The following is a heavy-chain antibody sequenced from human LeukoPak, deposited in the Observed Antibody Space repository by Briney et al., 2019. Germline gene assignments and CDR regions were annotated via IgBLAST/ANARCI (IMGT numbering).Heavy chain of an antibody. J-gene: IGHJ3*01. Sequence: ASVKVSCKASGYTFSTYGISWVRQAPGQGLEWMGWISAYKGNTYYAQRLQGRVTMTTDTSTSTAYMELRSLRSDDTAIYYCARDLYYYGSGSYYDVFDVWGQGTMVTVSS. CDR3: ARDLYYYGSGSYYDVFDV. CDR2: ISAYKGNT. CDR1: GYTFSTYG. V-gene: IGHV1-18*01. D-gene: IGHD3-10*01.